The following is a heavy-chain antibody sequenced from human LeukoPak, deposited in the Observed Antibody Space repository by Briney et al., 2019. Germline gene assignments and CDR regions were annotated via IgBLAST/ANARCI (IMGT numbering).Heavy chain of an antibody. CDR3: ATPNGGWFDP. D-gene: IGHD1-1*01. CDR2: FDPEDGET. CDR1: GHTLTELS. Sequence: ASVKVSCTVSGHTLTELSMHWVRQAPGKGLEWMGGFDPEDGETIYAQKFQGRVTMTEDTSTDTAYMELSSLRSEDTAVYYCATPNGGWFDPWGQGTLVTVSS. J-gene: IGHJ5*02. V-gene: IGHV1-24*01.